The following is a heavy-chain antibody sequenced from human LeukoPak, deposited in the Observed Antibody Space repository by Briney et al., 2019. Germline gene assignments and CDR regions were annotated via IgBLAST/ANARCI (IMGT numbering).Heavy chain of an antibody. V-gene: IGHV3-21*01. J-gene: IGHJ4*02. CDR2: ISSSSSYI. Sequence: PGGSLRLACAASGFTFSTYDMNWVRQAPGKGLEWVSSISSSSSYIYYGDSVKGRFTMSRDNAKNSLYLQMNSLRAEDTAVYYCARGDITAPNYWGQGTLVTVSS. CDR3: ARGDITAPNY. CDR1: GFTFSTYD. D-gene: IGHD6-13*01.